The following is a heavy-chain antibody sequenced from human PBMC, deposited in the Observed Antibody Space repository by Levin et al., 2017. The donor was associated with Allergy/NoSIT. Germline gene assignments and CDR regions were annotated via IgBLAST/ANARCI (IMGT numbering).Heavy chain of an antibody. D-gene: IGHD4-23*01. CDR2: ISGSGGST. V-gene: IGHV3-23*01. CDR3: AKDFVRWLQSGGFDY. Sequence: PGGSLRLSCAASGFTFSSYAMSWVRQAPGKGLEWVSAISGSGGSTYYADSVKGRFTISRDNSKNTLYLQMNSLRAEDTAVYYCAKDFVRWLQSGGFDYWGQGTLVTVSS. J-gene: IGHJ4*02. CDR1: GFTFSSYA.